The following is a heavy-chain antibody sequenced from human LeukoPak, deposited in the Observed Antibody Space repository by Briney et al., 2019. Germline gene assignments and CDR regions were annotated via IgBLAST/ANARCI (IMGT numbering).Heavy chain of an antibody. CDR1: GYSISSGYY. CDR2: IYHSGST. CDR3: ARRDTNYSDYVGYFDY. V-gene: IGHV4-38-2*01. D-gene: IGHD4-11*01. Sequence: SETLSLTCAVSGYSISSGYYWGWIRQPPGKGLEWIGSIYHSGSTYYNPSLKSRVTISVDTSKNQFSLKLSSVTAADTAVYYCARRDTNYSDYVGYFDYWGQGTLVTVSS. J-gene: IGHJ4*02.